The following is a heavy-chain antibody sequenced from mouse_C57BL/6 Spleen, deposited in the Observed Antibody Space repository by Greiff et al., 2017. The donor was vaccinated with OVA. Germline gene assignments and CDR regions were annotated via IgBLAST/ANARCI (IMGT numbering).Heavy chain of an antibody. D-gene: IGHD6-1*01. CDR1: GYPFTSYG. CDR3: ARRPSYAMDY. J-gene: IGHJ4*01. Sequence: VQLQQSGAALARPGASVKLSCKASGYPFTSYGISWVKQRTGQGLEWIGEIYPRSGNTYSNEKFKGKATLTADKSSSTAYMGLRSLTAEDSAVYFCARRPSYAMDYWGQGTSVTVSS. V-gene: IGHV1-81*01. CDR2: IYPRSGNT.